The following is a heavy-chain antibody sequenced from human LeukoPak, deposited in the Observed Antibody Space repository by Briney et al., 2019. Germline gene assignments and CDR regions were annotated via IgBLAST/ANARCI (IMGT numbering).Heavy chain of an antibody. V-gene: IGHV1-18*01. J-gene: IGHJ6*03. CDR3: AETSLRFLEWLPMDV. Sequence: ASVKVSCKASGYTFTSYGISWVRQAPGQGLEWMGWISAYNGNTNYAQKLQGRVTMTTDTSTSTAYMELRSLRSDDTAVYYCAETSLRFLEWLPMDVWGKGTTVTVSS. D-gene: IGHD3-3*01. CDR2: ISAYNGNT. CDR1: GYTFTSYG.